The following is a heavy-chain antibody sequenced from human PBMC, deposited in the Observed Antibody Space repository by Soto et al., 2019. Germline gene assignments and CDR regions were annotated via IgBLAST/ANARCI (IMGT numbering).Heavy chain of an antibody. CDR3: ARRGSGGYYDY. CDR1: GFTFSSYA. D-gene: IGHD6-19*01. J-gene: IGHJ4*02. Sequence: EVQLLESGGGLVQPGGSLRLSCAASGFTFSSYAMRWVRQAPGKGLEWVSAISGSGDSTYYADSVKGRFTTSRDNSKNTLYLKMNSLRGEDTAVYYCARRGSGGYYDYWGQGTLVPVSS. CDR2: ISGSGDST. V-gene: IGHV3-23*01.